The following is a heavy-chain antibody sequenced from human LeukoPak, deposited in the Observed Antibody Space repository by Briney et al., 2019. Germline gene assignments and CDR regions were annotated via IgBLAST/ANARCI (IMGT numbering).Heavy chain of an antibody. Sequence: GGSLRLSCAASGFTFRSYAMNWVRQAPGKGLEWVSGISGSGGSTYYADSVKGRFTISRDISKNTLYLQMNSLRAEDTAVYYCAKADGDYVWYFDYWGRGTLVTVSS. V-gene: IGHV3-23*01. J-gene: IGHJ4*02. D-gene: IGHD4-17*01. CDR1: GFTFRSYA. CDR3: AKADGDYVWYFDY. CDR2: ISGSGGST.